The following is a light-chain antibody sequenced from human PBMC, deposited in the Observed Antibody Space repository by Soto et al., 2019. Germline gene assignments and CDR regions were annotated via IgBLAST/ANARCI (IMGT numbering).Light chain of an antibody. Sequence: DIQMTQSPSTLSASVGDRVTMTCRASQAISSWLAWYQQKPGKAPKLLIYRASNLQNGVPSRFSGSESGTEFTLTISSLQPDDSATYYCQQYSSYWTFGQGTKVEIK. J-gene: IGKJ1*01. V-gene: IGKV1-5*03. CDR3: QQYSSYWT. CDR1: QAISSW. CDR2: RAS.